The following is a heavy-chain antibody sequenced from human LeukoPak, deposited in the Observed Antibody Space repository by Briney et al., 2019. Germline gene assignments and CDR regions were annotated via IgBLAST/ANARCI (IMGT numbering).Heavy chain of an antibody. V-gene: IGHV4-34*01. CDR2: INHSGRT. D-gene: IGHD2-2*01. J-gene: IGHJ5*02. Sequence: PSETLSLTCAVYGGSFSGYYWSWIRQPPGKGLEWIGEINHSGRTNYNPSHKSRVTISVDTSKNQFSLKLSSVTAADTAVYYCARSVVVPAAPCFDPWGQGTVHTLSS. CDR3: ARSVVVPAAPCFDP. CDR1: GGSFSGYY.